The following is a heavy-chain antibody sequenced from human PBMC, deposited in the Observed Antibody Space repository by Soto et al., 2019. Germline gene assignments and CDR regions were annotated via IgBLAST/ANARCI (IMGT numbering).Heavy chain of an antibody. CDR3: ASGKQQLDYYYYGMDV. V-gene: IGHV1-18*01. CDR1: GYTFTSYG. CDR2: ISAYNGNT. D-gene: IGHD6-13*01. Sequence: ASVKVSCKAPGYTFTSYGISWVRQAPGQGLEWMGWISAYNGNTNYAQKLQGRVTMTTDTSTSTAYMELRSLRSDDTAVYYCASGKQQLDYYYYGMDVWGQGTTVTVSS. J-gene: IGHJ6*02.